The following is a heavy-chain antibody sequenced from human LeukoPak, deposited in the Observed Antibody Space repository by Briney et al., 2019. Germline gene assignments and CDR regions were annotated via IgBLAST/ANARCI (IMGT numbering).Heavy chain of an antibody. Sequence: PGGSLRLSCAASGFTFSSYEMNWVRQAPGKGLMWVSRINTDGSSSNYAGSVKGRFTISRDNPKNTMNLQMNSLRAEDTAVYYCAKGGGSSGRSYYFDYWGQGTLVTVSS. CDR3: AKGGGSSGRSYYFDY. J-gene: IGHJ4*02. CDR1: GFTFSSYE. D-gene: IGHD6-19*01. CDR2: INTDGSSS. V-gene: IGHV3-74*01.